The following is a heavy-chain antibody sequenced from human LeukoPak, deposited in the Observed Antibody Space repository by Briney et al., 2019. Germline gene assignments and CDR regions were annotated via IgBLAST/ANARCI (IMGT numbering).Heavy chain of an antibody. CDR1: GFTFNDYS. CDR3: ARGGLFAYYFDY. V-gene: IGHV3-43*01. CDR2: LSWDGGSR. D-gene: IGHD3-10*02. J-gene: IGHJ4*02. Sequence: PGGSLRLSCVASGFTFNDYSMHWVRQPPGKGLEWVSLLSWDGGSRYYADSVRGRFTISKDNAKNTVYLEINSLRAEDTAVYYCARGGLFAYYFDYWGQGTLVTVSS.